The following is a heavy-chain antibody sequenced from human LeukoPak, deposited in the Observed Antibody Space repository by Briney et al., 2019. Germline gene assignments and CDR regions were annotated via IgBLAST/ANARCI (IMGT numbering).Heavy chain of an antibody. CDR1: GGTFISYA. CDR2: IIPIFGTA. V-gene: IGHV1-69*13. J-gene: IGHJ4*02. Sequence: SVKVSCKASGGTFISYAISWVRQAPGQGLEWMGGIIPIFGTANYAQKFQGRVTITADESTSTAYMELSSLRSEDTAVYYCARLRYSGSAPFDYWGQGTLVTVSS. CDR3: ARLRYSGSAPFDY. D-gene: IGHD6-6*01.